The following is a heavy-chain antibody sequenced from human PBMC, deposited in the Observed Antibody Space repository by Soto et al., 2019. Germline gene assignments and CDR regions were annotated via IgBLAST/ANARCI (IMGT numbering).Heavy chain of an antibody. CDR2: IIPVFQTA. CDR3: ARGGSGYTWFNEF. J-gene: IGHJ4*02. Sequence: QEQLVQSGAEVKKPGSSVKVSCKASGGLFSSYPISWVRQVHGQGLEWMGGIIPVFQTAYYTQRFQGRVTITADESTNTAYMELSSLRSEDTAIYYFARGGSGYTWFNEFWGQGTLVTVSS. V-gene: IGHV1-69*01. D-gene: IGHD3-22*01. CDR1: GGLFSSYP.